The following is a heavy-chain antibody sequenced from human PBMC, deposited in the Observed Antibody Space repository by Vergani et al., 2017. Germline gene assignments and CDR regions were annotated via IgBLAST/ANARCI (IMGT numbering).Heavy chain of an antibody. CDR3: ARPVGPSAIADGYHV. J-gene: IGHJ3*01. V-gene: IGHV4-34*02. CDR1: GGSFSSYS. Sequence: QVQLQQWGAGLLKPSETLSLTCAVYGGSFSSYSWSWIRQPPGKGLEWIGEINHSGGPNYNPSLKSRLTMSLGTSKNLFSLRLKSVTATDTGMYYCARPVGPSAIADGYHVWGQGTMVTVS. CDR2: INHSGGP. D-gene: IGHD3-10*01.